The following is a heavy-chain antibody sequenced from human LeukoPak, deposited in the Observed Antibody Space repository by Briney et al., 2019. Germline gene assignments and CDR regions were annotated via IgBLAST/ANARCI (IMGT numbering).Heavy chain of an antibody. D-gene: IGHD3-22*01. CDR2: IYYSGST. J-gene: IGHJ4*02. CDR3: AREAIYDSSGYYHEPNFDY. CDR1: GGSVSSGSYY. Sequence: PSETLSLTCTVYGGSVSSGSYYWSWIRQPPGKGLEWIGYIYYSGSTNYNPSLKSRVTISVDTSKNQFSLKLSSVTAADTAVYYCAREAIYDSSGYYHEPNFDYWGQGTLVTVSS. V-gene: IGHV4-61*01.